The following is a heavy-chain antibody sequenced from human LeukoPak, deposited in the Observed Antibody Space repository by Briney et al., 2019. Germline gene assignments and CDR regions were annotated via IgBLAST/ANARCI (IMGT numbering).Heavy chain of an antibody. CDR3: ARGMYPGDAFDI. V-gene: IGHV3-23*01. D-gene: IGHD1-1*01. CDR1: GFTFSSYA. J-gene: IGHJ3*02. CDR2: ISGSGGST. Sequence: LTGGSLRLSCAASGFTFSSYAMSWVRQAPGKGLEWVSAISGSGGSTYYADSVKGRFTISRDNAKDSLYLQMNSLRAEDTALYYCARGMYPGDAFDIWGQGTMVTVSS.